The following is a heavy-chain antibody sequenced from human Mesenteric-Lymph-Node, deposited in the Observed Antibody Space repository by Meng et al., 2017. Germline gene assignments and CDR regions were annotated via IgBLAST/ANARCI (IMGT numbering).Heavy chain of an antibody. CDR2: ISGSGGST. D-gene: IGHD5-18*01. V-gene: IGHV3-23*01. Sequence: GGSLRLSCAASGFTFSSYAMSWVRQAPGKGLEWVSAISGSGGSTYYADSVKGRFTISRDNAKSTLYLQMNSLRAEDTAVYYCATGQNSAMHNWALGTLVTVSS. CDR1: GFTFSSYA. J-gene: IGHJ4*02. CDR3: ATGQNSAMHN.